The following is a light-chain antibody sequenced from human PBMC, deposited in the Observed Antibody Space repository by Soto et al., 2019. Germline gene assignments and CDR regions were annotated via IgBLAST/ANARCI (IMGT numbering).Light chain of an antibody. CDR2: DVS. J-gene: IGLJ1*01. Sequence: QSVLTQPASVSGSPVRSITIPCTGTSSDVGGYNYVSWYQQHPGKAPKLMIYDVSNRPSGVSNRFSGSKSGNTASLTISGLQAEDEADYYGSSYTSSSTFYVFGTGTKVTVL. CDR3: SSYTSSSTFYV. CDR1: SSDVGGYNY. V-gene: IGLV2-14*01.